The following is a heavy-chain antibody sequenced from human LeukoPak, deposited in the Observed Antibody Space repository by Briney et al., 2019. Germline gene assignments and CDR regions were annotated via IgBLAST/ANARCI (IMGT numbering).Heavy chain of an antibody. V-gene: IGHV3-23*01. CDR3: AKNGDRGAYCSGGTCYPYYYYYMDV. Sequence: GGSLRLSCAASGLTFSSYGMSWVRQAPGRGLEWVSAISTTGGTTYYADSVRGRFTISRDNSRNTLYLQMNSLRAEDTAIYYCAKNGDRGAYCSGGTCYPYYYYYMDVWGKGTTVTISS. CDR2: ISTTGGTT. J-gene: IGHJ6*03. D-gene: IGHD2-15*01. CDR1: GLTFSSYG.